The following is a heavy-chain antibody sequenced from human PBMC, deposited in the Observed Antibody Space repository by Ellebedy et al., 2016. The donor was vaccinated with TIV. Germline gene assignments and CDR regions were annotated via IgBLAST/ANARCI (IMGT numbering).Heavy chain of an antibody. V-gene: IGHV3-30*18. CDR2: ISYDGSNK. D-gene: IGHD7-27*01. Sequence: GESLKISCAASGFTFSSYGMHWVRQAPGKGLEWVAVISYDGSNKYYADSVKGRFTISRDNSKNTRYLQMNSLRAEDTAVYYCAKVGKNWDFDYWGQGTLVTVSS. CDR1: GFTFSSYG. CDR3: AKVGKNWDFDY. J-gene: IGHJ4*02.